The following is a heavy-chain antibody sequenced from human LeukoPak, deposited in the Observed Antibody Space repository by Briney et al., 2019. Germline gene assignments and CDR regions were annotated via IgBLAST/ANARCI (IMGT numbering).Heavy chain of an antibody. Sequence: SQTLSLTCTVSGGSISSGSYYWSWIRQPAGKGLEWIGRIYSSGSTNYNPSLKSRVTISLDTSKNQFSLKLSSVTAADTAVYYCASLQRWLQSFDYWGQGTLVTVSS. CDR1: GGSISSGSYY. D-gene: IGHD5-24*01. V-gene: IGHV4-61*02. CDR3: ASLQRWLQSFDY. J-gene: IGHJ4*02. CDR2: IYSSGST.